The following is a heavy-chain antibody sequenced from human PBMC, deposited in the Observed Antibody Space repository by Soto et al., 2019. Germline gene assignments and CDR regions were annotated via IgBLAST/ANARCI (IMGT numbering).Heavy chain of an antibody. CDR3: AKDRRIAVAATGDAFDI. CDR1: GFTFSSYA. V-gene: IGHV3-23*01. CDR2: ISGSGGST. Sequence: GGSLRLSCAASGFTFSSYAMSWVRQAPGKGLEWVSAISGSGGSTYYADSVKGRFTISRDNSKNTLYLQMNSLRAEDTAVYYCAKDRRIAVAATGDAFDIWGQGTMVTVSS. J-gene: IGHJ3*02. D-gene: IGHD6-19*01.